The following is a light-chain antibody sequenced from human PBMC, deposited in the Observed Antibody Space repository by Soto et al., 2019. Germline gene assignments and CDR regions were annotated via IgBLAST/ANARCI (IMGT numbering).Light chain of an antibody. CDR1: TGAVTSDFY. CDR3: ALFFGCAPQ. CDR2: STS. J-gene: IGLJ3*02. V-gene: IGLV7-43*01. Sequence: QAVVTQEPSLTVSPGGTVTLTCSSSTGAVTSDFYPNWFQQKPGQVPRALIYSTSQRHSWTPARFSGSLIRGKAVMTLSGVQPEDEADYYCALFFGCAPQFGGGAKVTVL.